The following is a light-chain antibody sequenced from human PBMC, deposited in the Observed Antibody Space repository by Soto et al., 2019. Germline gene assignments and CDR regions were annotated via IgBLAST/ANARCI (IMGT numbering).Light chain of an antibody. CDR1: QSFSSNY. Sequence: EIVLTASPGTLSLSPGDRATLSCRASQSFSSNYLAWYQQKPGQAPRPLIYGASTRAAGIPERFSGSGSGTDLTLTISRLEPEDFEVYYCQQYGSSPATFGRGTKVDIK. CDR3: QQYGSSPAT. CDR2: GAS. J-gene: IGKJ1*01. V-gene: IGKV3-20*01.